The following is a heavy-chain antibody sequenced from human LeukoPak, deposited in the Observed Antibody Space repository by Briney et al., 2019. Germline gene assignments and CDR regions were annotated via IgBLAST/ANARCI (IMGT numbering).Heavy chain of an antibody. CDR2: ISGSGGGT. Sequence: TGGSLRLSCAASGFTFSSYAMSWVRQAPGKGLEWVSAISGSGGGTYYADSVKGRFTISRDNSKNTLYLQMNSLRAEDTAVYYCAKAESTVTTVCDYWGQGTLVTVSS. J-gene: IGHJ4*02. D-gene: IGHD4-17*01. V-gene: IGHV3-23*01. CDR3: AKAESTVTTVCDY. CDR1: GFTFSSYA.